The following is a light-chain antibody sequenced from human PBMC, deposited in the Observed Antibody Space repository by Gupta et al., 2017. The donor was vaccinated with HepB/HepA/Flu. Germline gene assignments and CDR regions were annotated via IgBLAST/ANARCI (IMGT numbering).Light chain of an antibody. CDR2: GNS. Sequence: QSVLPPPPSVSGAPGQRVTISCTGSNSNLGTIGQGYDVTWYQQLPGTSPKLLIYGNSNRRSGVPDRFSGSKSGTSASLAITGLQAEDEADYYCQSYDNSRSDYVFGTGTKVTVL. V-gene: IGLV1-40*01. J-gene: IGLJ1*01. CDR1: NSNLGTIGQGYD. CDR3: QSYDNSRSDYV.